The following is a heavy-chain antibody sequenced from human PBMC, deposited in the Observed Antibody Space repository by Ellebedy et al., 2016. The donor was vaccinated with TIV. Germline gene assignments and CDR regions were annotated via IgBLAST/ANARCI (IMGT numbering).Heavy chain of an antibody. CDR1: GFTFSLNW. Sequence: PGGSLRLSCAASGFTFSLNWMYWVRQAPGKGLEWVANIKEDGSEEYYVDSVKGRFTISTDDSRTTLFLQMNSLRADDTAVYYCAQDAQGYAFAWGQGTLVTVSS. J-gene: IGHJ4*02. CDR2: IKEDGSEE. D-gene: IGHD1-1*01. CDR3: AQDAQGYAFA. V-gene: IGHV3-7*03.